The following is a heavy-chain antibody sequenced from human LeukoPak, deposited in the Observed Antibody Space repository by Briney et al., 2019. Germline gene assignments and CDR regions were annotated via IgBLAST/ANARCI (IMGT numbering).Heavy chain of an antibody. CDR3: ARGAEVQLWSYYFDY. D-gene: IGHD5-18*01. CDR2: INWNGGST. Sequence: GGSLRLSCAASGFTFDDYGMSWVRQAPGKGLEWVSGINWNGGSTGYADSVKGRFTISRDNAKNSLYLQMNSLRAEGTALYFCARGAEVQLWSYYFDYWGQGTLVTVSS. CDR1: GFTFDDYG. J-gene: IGHJ4*02. V-gene: IGHV3-20*04.